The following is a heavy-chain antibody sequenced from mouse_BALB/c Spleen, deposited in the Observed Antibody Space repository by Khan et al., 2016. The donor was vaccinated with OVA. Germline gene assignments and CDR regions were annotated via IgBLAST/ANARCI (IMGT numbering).Heavy chain of an antibody. CDR3: ARRDYYAYYWFFDF. D-gene: IGHD1-2*01. CDR1: GFTFTEYT. CDR2: INPNNGDT. V-gene: IGHV1-18*01. Sequence: VRLQQSGPELVKPGASVKISCKTSGFTFTEYTMHWVKQSHGKSLEWIGRINPNNGDTTFTQKFKGKATLTVDKSSSTAYMELRSLTSEDSAVYYCARRDYYAYYWFFDFWGAGTTVTVSS. J-gene: IGHJ1*01.